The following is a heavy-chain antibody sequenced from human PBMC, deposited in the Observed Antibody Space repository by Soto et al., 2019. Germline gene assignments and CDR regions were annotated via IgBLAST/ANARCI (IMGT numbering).Heavy chain of an antibody. Sequence: QVQLVQSGAEVKKPGSSVKVSCKASGGTFSSYTISWVRQAPGQGLEWMGRIIPILGIANYAQKFQGRVMITADKSTSTAYMELSSLRSEDTAVYYCARDPGSGYDPYYFDYWGQGTLVTVSS. CDR2: IIPILGIA. J-gene: IGHJ4*02. CDR1: GGTFSSYT. V-gene: IGHV1-69*08. D-gene: IGHD5-12*01. CDR3: ARDPGSGYDPYYFDY.